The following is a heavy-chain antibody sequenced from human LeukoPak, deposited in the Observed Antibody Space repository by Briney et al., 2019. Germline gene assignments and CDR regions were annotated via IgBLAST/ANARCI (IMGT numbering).Heavy chain of an antibody. J-gene: IGHJ2*01. CDR1: GASISSGGYS. Sequence: SQTLSLTCTVSGASISSGGYSWTWIRQPPGQGLQWMGYIHHSDATYYRTSLKGRVTISIDRPKNQFFLNLNSVTAADTAVYYCARVLGSSGYAGDWRFDLWGRGTLVTVSS. V-gene: IGHV4-30-2*01. CDR2: IHHSDAT. D-gene: IGHD3-22*01. CDR3: ARVLGSSGYAGDWRFDL.